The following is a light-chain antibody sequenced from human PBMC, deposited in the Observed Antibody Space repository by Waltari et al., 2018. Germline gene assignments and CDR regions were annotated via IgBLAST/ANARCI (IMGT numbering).Light chain of an antibody. CDR2: WAS. V-gene: IGKV4-1*01. Sequence: DIVMTQSPDSLAVSLGERATINCKSSQSVLYSSNNKNYLAWYQQKPVQPPKLLIYWASTRESWVPDRFSGSGSGTEFTLTISSLQAEDVAVYYCQQYYSTLRTFGQGTKLEIK. CDR3: QQYYSTLRT. J-gene: IGKJ2*01. CDR1: QSVLYSSNNKNY.